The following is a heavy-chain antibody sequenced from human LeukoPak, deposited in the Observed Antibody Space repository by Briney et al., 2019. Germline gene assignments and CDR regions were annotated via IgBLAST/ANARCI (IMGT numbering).Heavy chain of an antibody. D-gene: IGHD3-10*01. CDR2: ISGSGGST. CDR1: GFTFSSYA. CDR3: AKVPIGSGSL. V-gene: IGHV3-23*01. Sequence: GGSLRLSCAASGFTFSSYATSWVRQAPGKGLEWVSAISGSGGSTYYADSVKGRFTISRDNSKKTLYLQMTSLRAEDTAVYYCAKVPIGSGSLWGQGTLVTVSS. J-gene: IGHJ4*02.